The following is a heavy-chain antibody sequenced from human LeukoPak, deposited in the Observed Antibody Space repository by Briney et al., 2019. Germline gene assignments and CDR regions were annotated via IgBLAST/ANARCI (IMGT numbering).Heavy chain of an antibody. CDR3: ARPLRDGSYDAFDI. V-gene: IGHV5-51*01. J-gene: IGHJ3*02. Sequence: GESLKISCKGSGYSFPTYWIGWVRQMPGKGLEWMGIIYPGDSETRYSPSFQGHVTISADRSITTAYLQWSSLTAADTAMYYCARPLRDGSYDAFDIWGQGTRVTVSS. CDR1: GYSFPTYW. D-gene: IGHD2-15*01. CDR2: IYPGDSET.